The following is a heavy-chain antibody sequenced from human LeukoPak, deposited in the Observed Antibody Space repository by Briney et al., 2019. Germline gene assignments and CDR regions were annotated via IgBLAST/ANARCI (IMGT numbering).Heavy chain of an antibody. CDR1: GYTFTSYG. CDR3: ARSDSSGRYGGYYYYYMDV. D-gene: IGHD6-19*01. V-gene: IGHV1-18*01. J-gene: IGHJ6*03. Sequence: GASVKVSCKASGYTFTSYGFTWVRQAPGQGLEWMGWISAYNGNTNNAQKLQGRATMTTDTSTSTAYMELRSLRSDDTAVYYCARSDSSGRYGGYYYYYMDVWGKGTTVTVSS. CDR2: ISAYNGNT.